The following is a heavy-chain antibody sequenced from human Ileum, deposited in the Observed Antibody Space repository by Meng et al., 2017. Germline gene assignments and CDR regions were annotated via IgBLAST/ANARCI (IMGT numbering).Heavy chain of an antibody. CDR1: GFIFSNSW. Sequence: GRSLRPSCAASGFIFSNSWLTWVRQAPGKGLEWEAVINQDGSQKDYVDSVKGRFTISRDNDKSSLYLQMSTLRAEDTSIYHCASSSVPGIFVNWGQGTMVTVSS. CDR3: ASSSVPGIFVN. J-gene: IGHJ3*02. D-gene: IGHD6-13*01. V-gene: IGHV3-7*01. CDR2: INQDGSQK.